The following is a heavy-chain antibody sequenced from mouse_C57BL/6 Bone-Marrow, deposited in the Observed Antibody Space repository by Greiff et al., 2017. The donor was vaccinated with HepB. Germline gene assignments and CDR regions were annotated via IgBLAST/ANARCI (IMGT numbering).Heavy chain of an antibody. CDR2: IWTGGGT. V-gene: IGHV2-9-1*01. CDR1: GFSLTSYA. CDR3: AKIDLTAQATLYAMDY. J-gene: IGHJ4*01. Sequence: QVQLKQSGPGLVAPSQSLSITCTVSGFSLTSYAISWVRQPPGKGLEWLGVIWTGGGTNYNSALKSRLSISKDNSKSQVFLKMNSLQTDDTARYYCAKIDLTAQATLYAMDYWGQGTSVTVSS. D-gene: IGHD3-2*02.